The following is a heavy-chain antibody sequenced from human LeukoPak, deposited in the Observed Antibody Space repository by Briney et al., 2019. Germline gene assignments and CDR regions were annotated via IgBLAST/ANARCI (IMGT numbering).Heavy chain of an antibody. CDR3: ARDFCFGHNCYHSLAY. D-gene: IGHD1-20*01. J-gene: IGHJ4*02. CDR2: INTGNGDT. V-gene: IGHV1-18*01. CDR1: GYTFTTYG. Sequence: ASVTVSCKTSGYTFTTYGLSWVRQAPGQGLEWLGWINTGNGDTIYTHQLLGRLTLTTDTSTDTAYMELRSLISDDTALYFCARDFCFGHNCYHSLAYWGQGSLVTVSS.